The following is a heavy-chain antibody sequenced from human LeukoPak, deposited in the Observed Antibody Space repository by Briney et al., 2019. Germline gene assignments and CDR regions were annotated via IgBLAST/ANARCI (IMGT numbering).Heavy chain of an antibody. CDR2: IYYSGST. Sequence: PSETLSLTCAVYGGSFSGYYWSWIRQPPGKGLEWIGYIYYSGSTYYNPSLKSRVTISVDTSKNQFSLKPSSVTAADTAVYYCARAVWFGEPQRDYWGQGTLVTVSS. J-gene: IGHJ4*02. CDR1: GGSFSGYY. D-gene: IGHD3-10*01. CDR3: ARAVWFGEPQRDY. V-gene: IGHV4-34*01.